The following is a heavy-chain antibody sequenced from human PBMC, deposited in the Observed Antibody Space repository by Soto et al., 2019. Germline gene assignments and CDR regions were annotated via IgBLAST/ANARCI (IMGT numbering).Heavy chain of an antibody. V-gene: IGHV3-21*01. D-gene: IGHD3-10*01. J-gene: IGHJ4*02. CDR2: ISSSSSYI. Sequence: PVGSLRLSCAASGFTFSSYSMNWVRQAPGKGLEWVSSISSSSSYIYYADSVKGRFTISRDNAKNSLYLQMNSLRAEDTAVYYCARVHYYGSGSYSGPYYFDYWGQGTLVTVSS. CDR1: GFTFSSYS. CDR3: ARVHYYGSGSYSGPYYFDY.